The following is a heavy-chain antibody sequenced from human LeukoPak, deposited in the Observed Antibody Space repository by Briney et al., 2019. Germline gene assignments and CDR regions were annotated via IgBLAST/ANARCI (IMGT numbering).Heavy chain of an antibody. V-gene: IGHV4-34*01. J-gene: IGHJ6*03. Sequence: SETLSLTCAVYGVSFSGYYWSWIRQPPGKGLEWIGEINHSGSTNYNPSLKSRVTISVDTSKNQFSLKLSSVTAADTAVYYCARGNTIFGARYYMDVWGKGTTVTVSS. CDR2: INHSGST. CDR3: ARGNTIFGARYYMDV. CDR1: GVSFSGYY. D-gene: IGHD3-3*01.